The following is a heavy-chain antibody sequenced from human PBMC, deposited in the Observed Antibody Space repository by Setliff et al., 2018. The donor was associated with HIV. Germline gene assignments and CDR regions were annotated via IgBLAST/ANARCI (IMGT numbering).Heavy chain of an antibody. V-gene: IGHV4-61*02. D-gene: IGHD2-8*02. Sequence: PSETLSLTCTASGDSISSGSYYWSWVRQPAGKGLEWIGRIYGSGSSNYNPPVKSRVTMSINTSKNQFSLNLRSVTAADTAVYFCARLIHTGLLYFDFWGLGTLVTVSS. CDR3: ARLIHTGLLYFDF. CDR1: GDSISSGSYY. CDR2: IYGSGSS. J-gene: IGHJ4*02.